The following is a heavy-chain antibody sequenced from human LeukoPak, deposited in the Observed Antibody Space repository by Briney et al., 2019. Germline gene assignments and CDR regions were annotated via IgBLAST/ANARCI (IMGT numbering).Heavy chain of an antibody. CDR1: GFTFSSYS. D-gene: IGHD3-9*01. Sequence: GGSLRLSCAASGFTFSSYSMNWVRQAPGKGLEWVSAISGSGGSTYYADSVKGRFTISRDNSKDTLYLQMNSLRAEDTAVYYCAKDRGLRYFDWLLFFDYWGQGTLVTVSS. CDR2: ISGSGGST. V-gene: IGHV3-23*01. CDR3: AKDRGLRYFDWLLFFDY. J-gene: IGHJ4*02.